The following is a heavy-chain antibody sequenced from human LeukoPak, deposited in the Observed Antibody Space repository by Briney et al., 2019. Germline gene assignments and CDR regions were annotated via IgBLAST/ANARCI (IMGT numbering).Heavy chain of an antibody. CDR3: ARGVGGYDLLAYYYYYYMDV. J-gene: IGHJ6*03. V-gene: IGHV3-53*01. Sequence: PGGSLRLSCAASGFTVSSNYMSWVRQAPGKGLEWFSVIYSGGSTYYADSVKGRFTISRDSSKNTLYLQMNSLRAEDTAVYYCARGVGGYDLLAYYYYYYMDVWGKGTTVTVSS. CDR2: IYSGGST. D-gene: IGHD5-12*01. CDR1: GFTVSSNY.